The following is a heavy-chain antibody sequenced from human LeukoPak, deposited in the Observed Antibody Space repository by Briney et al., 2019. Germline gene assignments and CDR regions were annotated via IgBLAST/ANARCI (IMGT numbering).Heavy chain of an antibody. CDR3: ARDGSPHDW. CDR1: GLKISSYW. V-gene: IGHV3-7*04. Sequence: GGSLRLSCAASGLKISSYWMRWVRQAPGKGLNRVANIKQDGSEKYYVDSWKGRFTISRDNAKNSLYLQMNSLRFEDTAVYYCARDGSPHDWWGQGALVTVSS. CDR2: IKQDGSEK. J-gene: IGHJ4*02. D-gene: IGHD3-9*01.